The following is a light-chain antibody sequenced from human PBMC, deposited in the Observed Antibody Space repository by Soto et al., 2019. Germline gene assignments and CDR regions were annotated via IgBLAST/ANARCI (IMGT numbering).Light chain of an antibody. CDR1: QSISSSS. CDR3: QQYRGSPPLT. V-gene: IGKV3-20*01. J-gene: IGKJ4*01. CDR2: GAS. Sequence: DNVLTQSPGTLSLSPGERATLSCRASQSISSSSLAWYQHKSGQPPRLLMYGASNRATGIPDRVNGSESGTDFTVPISRRVPEDFVVYYCQQYRGSPPLTFGGGTKVDIK.